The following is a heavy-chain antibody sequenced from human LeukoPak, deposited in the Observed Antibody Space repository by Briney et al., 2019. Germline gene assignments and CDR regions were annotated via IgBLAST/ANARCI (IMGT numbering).Heavy chain of an antibody. D-gene: IGHD3-3*01. J-gene: IGHJ4*02. Sequence: PSETLSLTCTVSGGSISSYYWSWIRQPPGKGLEWIGYIYYSGSTNYNPSLKSRVTMSVDTSKNQFSLKLSSVTAADTAVYYCARDSDFWSGYHDYWGQGTLVTVSS. V-gene: IGHV4-59*12. CDR1: GGSISSYY. CDR2: IYYSGST. CDR3: ARDSDFWSGYHDY.